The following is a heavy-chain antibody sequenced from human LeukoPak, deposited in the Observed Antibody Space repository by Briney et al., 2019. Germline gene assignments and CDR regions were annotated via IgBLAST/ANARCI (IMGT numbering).Heavy chain of an antibody. Sequence: GGSLRLSCVGSGFTFSSYWMSWVRQAPGEGLEWVANINQDESEKYDVDSAKGRFTISRDNAKNSLYLQMNSLRVEDTAMYYCARGGGGDGSGWSTTDYWGQGTLVTISS. CDR3: ARGGGGDGSGWSTTDY. CDR1: GFTFSSYW. J-gene: IGHJ4*02. CDR2: INQDESEK. D-gene: IGHD6-19*01. V-gene: IGHV3-7*04.